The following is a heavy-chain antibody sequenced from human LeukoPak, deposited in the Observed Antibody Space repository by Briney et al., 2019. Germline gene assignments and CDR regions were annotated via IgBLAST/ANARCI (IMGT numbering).Heavy chain of an antibody. J-gene: IGHJ6*02. CDR3: ARDRTMVRGLANYFYGIDV. D-gene: IGHD3-10*01. V-gene: IGHV3-48*03. Sequence: GGSLRLSCAASGFSFSSDELNWVRQAPGKGLEWLSCISTSGRTTYYADSVKGRFTISRDNAKNSLYLQMSSLRAEDTAVYYCARDRTMVRGLANYFYGIDVWGQGTTVIVSS. CDR2: ISTSGRTT. CDR1: GFSFSSDE.